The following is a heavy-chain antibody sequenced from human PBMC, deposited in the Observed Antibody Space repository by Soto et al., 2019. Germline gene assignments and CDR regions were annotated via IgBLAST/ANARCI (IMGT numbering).Heavy chain of an antibody. CDR2: ISHSGST. V-gene: IGHV4-30-2*01. J-gene: IGHJ4*02. D-gene: IGHD6-19*01. Sequence: SETLSLTCTVSGGSISSGGYSWSWIRQPPGKGLEWIGYISHSGSTYYNPSLKSRVTISVDRSKNQFSLKLSSVTAADTAVYYCARGGLLPDYWGQGTLVTVSS. CDR1: GGSISSGGYS. CDR3: ARGGLLPDY.